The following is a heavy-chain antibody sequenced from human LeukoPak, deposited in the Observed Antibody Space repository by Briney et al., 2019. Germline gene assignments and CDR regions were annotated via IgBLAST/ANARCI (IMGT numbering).Heavy chain of an antibody. D-gene: IGHD4-17*01. Sequence: GGSLRLSCAASGFTFSSYGMHWVRQAPGKGLEWVAFIWYDGTKKYYADSVKGRFTISRDNSENTMYLQVNRLRAEDTAVYYCAKGHTVTRYYYYYYMDVWGKGTTVTISS. CDR1: GFTFSSYG. J-gene: IGHJ6*03. CDR2: IWYDGTKK. V-gene: IGHV3-30*02. CDR3: AKGHTVTRYYYYYYMDV.